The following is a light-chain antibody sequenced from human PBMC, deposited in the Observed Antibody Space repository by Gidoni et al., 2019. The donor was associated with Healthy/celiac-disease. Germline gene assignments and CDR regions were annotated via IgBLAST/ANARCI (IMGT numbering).Light chain of an antibody. CDR2: AAS. J-gene: IGKJ2*01. V-gene: IGKV1-6*01. CDR1: QGIRND. CDR3: LQDYNYLPMYT. Sequence: AIQMTQSPASLSASVGDRVTITCRASQGIRNDLGWYQQKPGKAPKLLIYAASSLQSGVPSRFSGSGSGTDFTLTISSLQPEDFATYYCLQDYNYLPMYTFGQGTKLEIK.